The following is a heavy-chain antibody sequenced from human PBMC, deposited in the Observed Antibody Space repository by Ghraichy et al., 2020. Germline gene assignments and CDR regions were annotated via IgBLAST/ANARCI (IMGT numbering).Heavy chain of an antibody. J-gene: IGHJ4*02. CDR3: ARDLGGFAYSSSWYLFGY. D-gene: IGHD6-13*01. V-gene: IGHV1-2*02. Sequence: VKVSCKASGYTFTGYYMHWVRQAPGQGLEWMGWINPNSGGTNYAQKFQGRVTMTRDTSISTAYMELSRLRSDDTAVYYCARDLGGFAYSSSWYLFGYWGQGTLVTVSS. CDR1: GYTFTGYY. CDR2: INPNSGGT.